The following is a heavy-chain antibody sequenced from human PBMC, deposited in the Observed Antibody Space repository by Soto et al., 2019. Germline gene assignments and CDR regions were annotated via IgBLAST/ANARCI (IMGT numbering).Heavy chain of an antibody. CDR2: MNPNSGNT. Sequence: ASVKVSCKASGYSFTGNSMHWVRQAPGQGLEWMGWMNPNSGNTGYAQKFQGRVTMTRNTSISTAYMELSSLRSEDTAVYYCARGWGLRFLEWLNDAFDIWGQGTMVTVSS. CDR1: GYSFTGNS. CDR3: ARGWGLRFLEWLNDAFDI. V-gene: IGHV1-8*02. J-gene: IGHJ3*02. D-gene: IGHD3-3*01.